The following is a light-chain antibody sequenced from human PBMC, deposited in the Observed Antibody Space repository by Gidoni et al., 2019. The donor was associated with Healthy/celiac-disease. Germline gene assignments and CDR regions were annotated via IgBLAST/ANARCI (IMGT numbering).Light chain of an antibody. CDR2: DAS. V-gene: IGKV1-33*01. Sequence: DIQMTQSPSSLSASVGDRVTITCQASQDISNYLNWYQQKPGKAPKLLIYDASNLKTGVPSRFSGSGSGTDFTFTISSLQPEDIATYYCQQYDNLPLTFGGXTKVEIK. CDR3: QQYDNLPLT. CDR1: QDISNY. J-gene: IGKJ4*01.